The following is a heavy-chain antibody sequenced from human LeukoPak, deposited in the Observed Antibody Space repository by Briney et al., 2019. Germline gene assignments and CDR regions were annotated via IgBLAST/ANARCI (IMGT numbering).Heavy chain of an antibody. J-gene: IGHJ4*02. CDR2: IYYDGSDK. D-gene: IGHD6-13*01. CDR3: ARDGDSGSSWADY. Sequence: PGGSLRLSCAASGFTFTNHGMHWVRQTPGKGLGWVALIYYDGSDKYYADSVKGRFTISRDNSKNTLYLQMNSLRVEDTAVYYCARDGDSGSSWADYWGQGTLVTVSS. CDR1: GFTFTNHG. V-gene: IGHV3-33*01.